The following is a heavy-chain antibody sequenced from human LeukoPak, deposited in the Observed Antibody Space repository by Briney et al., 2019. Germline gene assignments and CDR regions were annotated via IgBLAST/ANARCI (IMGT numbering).Heavy chain of an antibody. D-gene: IGHD6-13*01. J-gene: IGHJ5*02. CDR3: ARDTSNWSYQP. CDR1: GYTFTAYS. Sequence: ASVKVSCKTSGYTFTAYSMHWVRQAPGQGLEWMGWIHPNTGGTNYAQKFQGRVTMTRDTSISTAYMELSRLTSDDTAVYYCARDTSNWSYQPWGQGTLVTVSS. CDR2: IHPNTGGT. V-gene: IGHV1-2*02.